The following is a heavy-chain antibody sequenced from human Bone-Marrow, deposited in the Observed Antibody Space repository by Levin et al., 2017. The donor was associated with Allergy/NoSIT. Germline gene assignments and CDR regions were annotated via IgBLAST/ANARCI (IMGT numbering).Heavy chain of an antibody. Sequence: SETLSLTCTVSGGSINSGGYYWSWIRQRPGKGLEWIGHIYNTGITYYSPSLKSRLTMSLDTSENQFSLRLSSVTAADTAVYYCATTLPGRGNTLDYWGQGALVTVSS. V-gene: IGHV4-31*03. CDR2: IYNTGIT. CDR3: ATTLPGRGNTLDY. D-gene: IGHD4-23*01. J-gene: IGHJ4*02. CDR1: GGSINSGGYY.